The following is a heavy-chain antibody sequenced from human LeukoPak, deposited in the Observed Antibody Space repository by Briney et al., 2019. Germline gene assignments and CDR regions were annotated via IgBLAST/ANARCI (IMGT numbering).Heavy chain of an antibody. D-gene: IGHD6-19*01. CDR1: GFTFSSYE. Sequence: GGSLRLSCAASGFTFSSYEMNWVRQAPGKGLEWVSYISSSGSTIYYADSVKGRFTISRDNAKNSLYLQMNSLRAEDTAVYYCARDGAVAGTSDYWGQGTLVTVSS. J-gene: IGHJ4*02. CDR2: ISSSGSTI. V-gene: IGHV3-48*03. CDR3: ARDGAVAGTSDY.